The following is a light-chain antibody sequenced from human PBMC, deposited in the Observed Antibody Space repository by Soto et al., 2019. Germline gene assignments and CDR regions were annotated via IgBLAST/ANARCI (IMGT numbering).Light chain of an antibody. CDR3: SSFRNNTASRV. Sequence: QSALTQPAAVSGSPGQSITISCTGTSSDVGGYKYVSWYQQHPGKAPKVMIYDVSNRPSGVSDRFSGSKSGNTASLTISGLQAEDEAEYYCSSFRNNTASRVFGTGTRSP. CDR1: SSDVGGYKY. J-gene: IGLJ1*01. CDR2: DVS. V-gene: IGLV2-14*03.